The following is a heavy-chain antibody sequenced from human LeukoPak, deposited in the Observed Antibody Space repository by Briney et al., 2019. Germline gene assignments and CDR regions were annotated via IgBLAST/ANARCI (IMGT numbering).Heavy chain of an antibody. J-gene: IGHJ6*03. V-gene: IGHV1-2*02. Sequence: ASVKVSCKASGYTFTGYYMHWVRQAPGQGLEWMGWINPNSGGTNYAQKFQGRVTMTRDTSISTAYMELSRLRSDDTAVYYCARDHIVATTDYYYYYMDVWGKGTTVTVSS. CDR3: ARDHIVATTDYYYYYMDV. CDR1: GYTFTGYY. D-gene: IGHD5-12*01. CDR2: INPNSGGT.